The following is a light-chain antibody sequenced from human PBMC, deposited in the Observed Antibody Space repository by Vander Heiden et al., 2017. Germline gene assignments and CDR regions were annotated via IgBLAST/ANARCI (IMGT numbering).Light chain of an antibody. CDR3: QVWDSTSGHVV. J-gene: IGLJ2*01. Sequence: SYVLTQPPSVSVAPGQTARITCGGDNIGSKRVHWYQQKPGQAPVLVVHDDNFRPSGIPERVSGSKSGNTATLIINRVEAGDEADYYCQVWDSTSGHVVFGGGTKLTVL. CDR1: NIGSKR. CDR2: DDN. V-gene: IGLV3-21*02.